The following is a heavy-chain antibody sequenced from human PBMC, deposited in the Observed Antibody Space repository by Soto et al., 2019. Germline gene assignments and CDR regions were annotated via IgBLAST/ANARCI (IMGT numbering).Heavy chain of an antibody. CDR2: IYYSGST. J-gene: IGHJ6*03. Sequence: SETLSLTCTVSGGSISSSSYYWGWIRQPPGEGLEWIGSIYYSGSTYYNPSLKSRVTISVDTSKNQFSLKLSSVTAADTAVYYCARGIRSTAGTSGGARYYYYYMDVWGKGTTVTVSS. V-gene: IGHV4-39*01. CDR1: GGSISSSSYY. D-gene: IGHD6-13*01. CDR3: ARGIRSTAGTSGGARYYYYYMDV.